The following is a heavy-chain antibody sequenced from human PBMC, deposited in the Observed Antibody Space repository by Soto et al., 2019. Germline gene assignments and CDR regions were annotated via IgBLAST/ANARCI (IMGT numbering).Heavy chain of an antibody. V-gene: IGHV4-30-4*01. CDR2: IFSSGTT. D-gene: IGHD3-16*01. CDR1: GDSISSGNKY. Sequence: NPSETLSLTCSVSGDSISSGNKYWSWIRQAPGKGLEWIGYIFSSGTTYYNPSLKSRLTMSLDTSQNQFSLRLNSVTDADTAVYYCARVPSPFDYYYAMDVWGQGTTVTVSS. CDR3: ARVPSPFDYYYAMDV. J-gene: IGHJ6*02.